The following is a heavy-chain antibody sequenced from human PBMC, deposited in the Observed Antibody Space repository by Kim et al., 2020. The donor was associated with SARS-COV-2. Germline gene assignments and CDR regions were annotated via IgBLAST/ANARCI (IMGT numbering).Heavy chain of an antibody. Sequence: GRSLRLSCTASGFTCGDYAMSWVRQAPGKGLEWVGFIRSKAYGGTTEYAASVKGRFTISRDDSKSIAYLQMNSLKTEDTAVYYCTRPEYYYDSSGYYSRYYYYGMDVWGQGTTVTVSS. CDR3: TRPEYYYDSSGYYSRYYYYGMDV. V-gene: IGHV3-49*04. CDR2: IRSKAYGGTT. J-gene: IGHJ6*02. CDR1: GFTCGDYA. D-gene: IGHD3-22*01.